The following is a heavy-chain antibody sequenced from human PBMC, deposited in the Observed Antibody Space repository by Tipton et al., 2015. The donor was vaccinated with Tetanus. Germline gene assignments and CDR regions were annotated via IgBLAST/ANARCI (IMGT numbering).Heavy chain of an antibody. CDR1: GGSISSGGYY. D-gene: IGHD1-26*01. CDR2: IYYSGST. CDR3: ARDQARGARGWNYFGY. J-gene: IGHJ4*02. Sequence: TLSLTCTVSGGSISSGGYYWSWIRQHPGKGLEWIGDIYYSGSTYYNPSLKSRVSISVDTSKNQFSLKLNSVTAADTAVYYCARDQARGARGWNYFGYWGQGNLVTVSS. V-gene: IGHV4-31*03.